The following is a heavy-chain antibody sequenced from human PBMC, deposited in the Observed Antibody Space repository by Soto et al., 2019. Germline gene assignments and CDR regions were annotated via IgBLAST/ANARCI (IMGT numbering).Heavy chain of an antibody. CDR1: GDSVSSNSAA. D-gene: IGHD6-6*01. CDR2: TYYRSKWYN. Sequence: QTLSLTCAISGDSVSSNSAAWNWIRQSPSRGLEWLGRTYYRSKWYNDYAVSVKSRITINPDTSKNQFSLQLNSVTPEDTAVYYCARDIEYSSSSDYGMDVWGQGTTVTVSS. V-gene: IGHV6-1*01. CDR3: ARDIEYSSSSDYGMDV. J-gene: IGHJ6*02.